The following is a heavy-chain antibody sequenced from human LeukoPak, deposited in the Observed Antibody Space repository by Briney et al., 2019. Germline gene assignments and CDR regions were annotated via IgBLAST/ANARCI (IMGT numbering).Heavy chain of an antibody. CDR2: ISSSSSHI. Sequence: PGGSLTLSCAASGFPFRSYTMNWVRQARGKGLEWVSSISSSSSHIYNPDSMKGRLTTSRANAKNSLYLQMSSLRAEDTAVYYCARDRVVAPYYFDYWGQGTLVTVSS. V-gene: IGHV3-21*01. J-gene: IGHJ4*02. CDR3: ARDRVVAPYYFDY. D-gene: IGHD5-12*01. CDR1: GFPFRSYT.